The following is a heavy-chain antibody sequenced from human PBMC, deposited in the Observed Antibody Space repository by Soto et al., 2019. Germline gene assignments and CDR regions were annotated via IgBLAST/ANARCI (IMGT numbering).Heavy chain of an antibody. CDR1: GSTFSSYS. J-gene: IGHJ3*02. V-gene: IGHV3-21*01. CDR3: ARIQIGYDGCDI. Sequence: AGFLRLSCAASGSTFSSYSVNWVRQAPGKGLEWVSSISSSSSYIYYADSVKGRFTISRDNAKNSLYLQMNSRRAEDTAVYYCARIQIGYDGCDIWGQGTVVTVS. CDR2: ISSSSSYI. D-gene: IGHD2-15*01.